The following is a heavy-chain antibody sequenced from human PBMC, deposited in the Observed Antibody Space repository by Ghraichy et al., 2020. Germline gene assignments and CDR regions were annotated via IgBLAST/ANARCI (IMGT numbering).Heavy chain of an antibody. J-gene: IGHJ2*01. V-gene: IGHV3-53*01. CDR1: GFSVSYDY. D-gene: IGHD1-26*01. CDR2: IYSGGAT. CDR3: ARAPARPSLSGSYSYWYFDL. Sequence: GGSLRLSCAASGFSVSYDYMHWVRQAPGKGLEWVSVIYSGGATYYADSVNGRFTISRDNSKNTVFLQMNSLRAEDTAVYFCARAPARPSLSGSYSYWYFDLWGRGALVTVSS.